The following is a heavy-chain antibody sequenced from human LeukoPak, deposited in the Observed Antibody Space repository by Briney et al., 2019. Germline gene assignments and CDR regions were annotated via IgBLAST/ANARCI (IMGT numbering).Heavy chain of an antibody. J-gene: IGHJ4*02. CDR2: IYSGGST. Sequence: PGGSLRLSCAASGFTVSSNYMSWVRQAPGKGLEWVSVIYSGGSTYYADSVKGRFTISRDNSKNTLYLQMDSLRAEDTAVYYCARPARYSSSWYFDYWSQGTLVTVSS. V-gene: IGHV3-66*04. CDR3: ARPARYSSSWYFDY. D-gene: IGHD6-13*01. CDR1: GFTVSSNY.